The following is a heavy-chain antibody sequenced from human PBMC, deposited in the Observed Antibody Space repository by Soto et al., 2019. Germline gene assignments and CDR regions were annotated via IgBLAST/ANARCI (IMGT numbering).Heavy chain of an antibody. Sequence: EVQLVESGGGLVQPGGSLRLSCAASGFTVSSNYMSWVHQAPGKGLEWVSVIYSGGSTYYADSVKGRFTISRHNSKNTLYLQMNSLRAEDTAVYYCARFLGDSSSWYYYYGMDVWGQGTTVTVSS. CDR1: GFTVSSNY. V-gene: IGHV3-53*04. CDR2: IYSGGST. J-gene: IGHJ6*02. CDR3: ARFLGDSSSWYYYYGMDV. D-gene: IGHD6-13*01.